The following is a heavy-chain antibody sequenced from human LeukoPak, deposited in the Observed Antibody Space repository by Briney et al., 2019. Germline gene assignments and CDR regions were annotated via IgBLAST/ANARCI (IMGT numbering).Heavy chain of an antibody. CDR1: GFIFSIAS. J-gene: IGHJ4*02. CDR2: VKTKTDGGAT. Sequence: GGSLRLSCATSGFIFSIASMSWVRQVPGKGLEWAGHVKTKTDGGATDYAAPVKGRFSISRDDLTNTLYLQMNSLKTEDTAVYFCTTHRSYSSPAIFDYWGQGALVTVSS. D-gene: IGHD6-19*01. CDR3: TTHRSYSSPAIFDY. V-gene: IGHV3-15*01.